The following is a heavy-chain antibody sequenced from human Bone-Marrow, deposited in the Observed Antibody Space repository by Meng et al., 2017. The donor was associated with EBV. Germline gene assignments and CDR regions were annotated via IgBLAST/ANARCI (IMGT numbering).Heavy chain of an antibody. CDR1: GFTFSSYA. D-gene: IGHD3-10*01. V-gene: IGHV3-23*01. CDR2: ISGSGGST. CDR3: AKVRSGFIDYYFDY. Sequence: EVQLLESXXGXVXXGGXLRLSCAASGFTFSSYAMSWVRQAPGKGLEWVSAISGSGGSTYYADSVKGRFTISRDNSKNTLYLQMNSLRAEDTAVYYCAKVRSGFIDYYFDYWGQGTLVTVSS. J-gene: IGHJ4*02.